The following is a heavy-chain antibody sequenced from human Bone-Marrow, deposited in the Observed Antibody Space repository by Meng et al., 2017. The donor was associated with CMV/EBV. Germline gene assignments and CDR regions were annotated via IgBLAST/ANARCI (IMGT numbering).Heavy chain of an antibody. CDR1: GFTFSSYA. D-gene: IGHD3-3*01. J-gene: IGHJ4*02. Sequence: GESLKISCTTSGFTFSSYAMSWVRQAPGKGLEWVSAISGSGGSTYYADSVKGRFTISRDNSKNTLYLQMNSLRAEDTAVYYCASSFYDFWSGYHPYFDYWGQRTLVTVSS. CDR2: ISGSGGST. CDR3: ASSFYDFWSGYHPYFDY. V-gene: IGHV3-23*01.